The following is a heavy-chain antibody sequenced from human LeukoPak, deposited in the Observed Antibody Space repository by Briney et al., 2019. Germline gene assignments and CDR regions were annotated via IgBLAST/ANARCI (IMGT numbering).Heavy chain of an antibody. Sequence: GGSLRLSCAASGFTFSSYWMSWFRQAPGKGLERVANIKQDGSEKYYVDSVKGQFTISRDNAKNSLYLQMNSLRAEDTAVYYCARGIAARLSLDYWGQGTLVTVSS. J-gene: IGHJ4*02. CDR3: ARGIAARLSLDY. CDR1: GFTFSSYW. D-gene: IGHD6-6*01. V-gene: IGHV3-7*01. CDR2: IKQDGSEK.